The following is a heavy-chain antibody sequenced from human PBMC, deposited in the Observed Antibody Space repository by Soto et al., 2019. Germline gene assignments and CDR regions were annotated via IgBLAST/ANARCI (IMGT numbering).Heavy chain of an antibody. CDR2: INHGGST. CDR1: GGSFSGYY. Sequence: PSETLSLTCAVYGGSFSGYYWSWIRQPPGKGLEWIGEINHGGSTNYSPSLKSRVTISVDTSKNQFSLKLSSVTAADTAVYYCAMAYSSSYYYYGMDVWGQGTTVTVSS. J-gene: IGHJ6*02. D-gene: IGHD6-6*01. CDR3: AMAYSSSYYYYGMDV. V-gene: IGHV4-34*01.